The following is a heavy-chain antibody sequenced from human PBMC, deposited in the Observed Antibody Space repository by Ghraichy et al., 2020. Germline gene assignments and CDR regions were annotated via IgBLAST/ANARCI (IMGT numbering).Heavy chain of an antibody. Sequence: GGSLRLSCAVSTFTFSSHWMHWVRQAPGKGLVWVSRIDTDGSSTTYADSVKGRFTISRDNAKNTLHLQMSSLRAEDTAVYYCVTGERSTSWGYFDYWGQGTLVTVSS. J-gene: IGHJ4*02. CDR1: TFTFSSHW. CDR2: IDTDGSST. CDR3: VTGERSTSWGYFDY. V-gene: IGHV3-74*01. D-gene: IGHD3-16*01.